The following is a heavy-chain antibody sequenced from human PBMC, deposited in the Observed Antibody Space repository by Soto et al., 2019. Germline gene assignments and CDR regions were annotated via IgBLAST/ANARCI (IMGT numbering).Heavy chain of an antibody. CDR1: GYSISSDSY. CDR3: ARALGDLVYYFDY. D-gene: IGHD3-16*01. J-gene: IGHJ4*02. V-gene: IGHV4-38-2*01. CDR2: IYPSGST. Sequence: ASETLSLTCAVSGYSISSDSYWGWIRQPPGKGLEWIGSIYPSGSTYYNPSLKSRVTISVDTSKNQFSLKLSSVAAADTAVYYCARALGDLVYYFDYWGQGTLVTVSS.